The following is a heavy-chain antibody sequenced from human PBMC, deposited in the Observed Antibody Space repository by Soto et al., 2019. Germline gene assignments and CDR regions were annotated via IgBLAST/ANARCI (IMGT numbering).Heavy chain of an antibody. CDR3: ARRARPDFYYTDV. Sequence: EVQLAESGGVLAQPGGSLRLSCAASGFTLSGYAMDWVRQAPGKGLEYVSGISSNGVGTYYADSVQGRFTISRDNSKNTVYLQKASLRPEDMAVYYCARRARPDFYYTDVWGKGSTVTVSS. CDR2: ISSNGVGT. V-gene: IGHV3-64*07. CDR1: GFTLSGYA. J-gene: IGHJ6*03. D-gene: IGHD6-6*01.